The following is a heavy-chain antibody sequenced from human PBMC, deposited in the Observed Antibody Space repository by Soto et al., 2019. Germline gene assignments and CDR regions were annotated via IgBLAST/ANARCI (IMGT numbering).Heavy chain of an antibody. Sequence: EVQLVEPGGGLVQPGGSLRLSCAASGFTFSSYAMHWVRQAPGKGLEYVSAISSNGGSTYYANSVKGRFTISRDNSKNTLYLQMGSLRAEDMAVYYCARRGDYYYYYMDVWGKGTTVTVSS. J-gene: IGHJ6*03. CDR3: ARRGDYYYYYMDV. CDR1: GFTFSSYA. D-gene: IGHD3-10*01. CDR2: ISSNGGST. V-gene: IGHV3-64*01.